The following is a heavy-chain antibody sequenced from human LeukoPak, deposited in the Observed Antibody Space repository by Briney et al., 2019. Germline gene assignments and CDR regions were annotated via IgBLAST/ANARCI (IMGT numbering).Heavy chain of an antibody. J-gene: IGHJ4*02. CDR1: GFTFSDYN. CDR2: ISSSGSST. CDR3: AREPIFGVLEETIDY. Sequence: PGGSPRLSCAASGFTFSDYNMNWIRQVPGKGLEWISYISSSGSSTYYADSVKGRFTISRDNAKNSMYLEMNSLRAEDTAVYYCAREPIFGVLEETIDYWGQGTLVTVSS. D-gene: IGHD3-3*01. V-gene: IGHV3-11*01.